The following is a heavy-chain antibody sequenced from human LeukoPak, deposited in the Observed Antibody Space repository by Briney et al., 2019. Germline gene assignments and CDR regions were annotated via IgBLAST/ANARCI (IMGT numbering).Heavy chain of an antibody. V-gene: IGHV4-59*01. Sequence: SETLSLTCVVYGGSFSGYYWSWIRQPPGKGLEWIGYIYYSGSTNYNPSLKSRVTISVDTSKNQFSLKLSSVTAADTAVYYCAGGYSGYEEDYWGQGTLVTVSS. CDR1: GGSFSGYY. D-gene: IGHD5-12*01. CDR3: AGGYSGYEEDY. CDR2: IYYSGST. J-gene: IGHJ4*02.